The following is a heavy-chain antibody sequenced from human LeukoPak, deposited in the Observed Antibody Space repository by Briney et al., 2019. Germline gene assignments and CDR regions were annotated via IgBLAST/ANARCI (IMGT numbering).Heavy chain of an antibody. CDR2: IDPEDGET. CDR3: VTEYLGH. CDR1: GYTLIEIS. Sequence: GASVKVSCKVSGYTLIEISIYWVRQAPGKGLEWMGGIDPEDGETIHAQKFQGRVTMTEDTSTGTAYMDLSSLTSEDTAVYYCVTEYLGHWGQGTLVIVSS. J-gene: IGHJ4*02. V-gene: IGHV1-24*01.